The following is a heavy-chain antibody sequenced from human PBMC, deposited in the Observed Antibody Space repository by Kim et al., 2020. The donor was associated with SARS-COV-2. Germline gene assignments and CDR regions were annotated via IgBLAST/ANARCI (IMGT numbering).Heavy chain of an antibody. D-gene: IGHD6-13*01. J-gene: IGHJ3*02. V-gene: IGHV1-18*01. Sequence: SAQTLQGRVTMTTDTSTSTAYVELRSLRSDETAVYYCAREAPEAAGAFDIWGQGTMVTVSS. CDR3: AREAPEAAGAFDI.